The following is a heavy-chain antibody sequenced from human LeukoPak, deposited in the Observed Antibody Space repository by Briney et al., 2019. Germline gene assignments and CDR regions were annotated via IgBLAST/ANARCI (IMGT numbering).Heavy chain of an antibody. CDR1: GYTFTDYY. V-gene: IGHV1-69-2*01. J-gene: IGHJ6*03. D-gene: IGHD1-14*01. CDR3: ATAIDNPKYPLDYYYYMDV. CDR2: VDPKDGET. Sequence: ATVKISCKVSGYTFTDYYTHWVQQALGKGLRGLELVDPKDGETIYAEKFQGRVTITADTSTDTAYMELSSLRSEDTAVYYCATAIDNPKYPLDYYYYMDVWGKGTTVTVSS.